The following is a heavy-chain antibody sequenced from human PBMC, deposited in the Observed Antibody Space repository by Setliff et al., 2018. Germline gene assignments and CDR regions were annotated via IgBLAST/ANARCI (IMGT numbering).Heavy chain of an antibody. CDR1: IFSFSSYW. V-gene: IGHV3-7*03. D-gene: IGHD1-26*01. Sequence: PGGSLRLSCAASIFSFSSYWMSWVRQAPGKGLEWVANIKQYGSDTYYVDTVKGRFTVSRDNPKNSLYLQKSSLRAEDTDIYYCPRDRGGASTRDHWGQGTLVTVSS. CDR2: IKQYGSDT. J-gene: IGHJ4*02. CDR3: PRDRGGASTRDH.